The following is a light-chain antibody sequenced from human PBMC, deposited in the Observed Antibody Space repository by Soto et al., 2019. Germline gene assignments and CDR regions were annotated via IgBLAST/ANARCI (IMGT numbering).Light chain of an antibody. CDR1: QGVGND. Sequence: EIVMTQSRATLSVSPGDRATLSCRASQGVGNDLAWYQQKPGQAPRLLIYDASTRATGIPARFSGSGSGTEFTLTISSLLSEDFAVYSCQQYNNWPLTFGGGTKVDIK. CDR3: QQYNNWPLT. CDR2: DAS. V-gene: IGKV3D-15*01. J-gene: IGKJ4*01.